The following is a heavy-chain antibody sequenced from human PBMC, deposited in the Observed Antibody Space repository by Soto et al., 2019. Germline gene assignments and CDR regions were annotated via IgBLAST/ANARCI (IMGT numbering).Heavy chain of an antibody. D-gene: IGHD2-21*02. CDR2: IIPIFGTA. Sequence: LVKVSCKACGGTFSSYAISWVRQAPGQGLEWMGGIIPIFGTANYAQKFQGRVTITADESTSTAYMELSSLRSEDTAVYYCASISYCGGDCYSEGFDPWGQGTLVTVSS. CDR1: GGTFSSYA. V-gene: IGHV1-69*13. CDR3: ASISYCGGDCYSEGFDP. J-gene: IGHJ5*02.